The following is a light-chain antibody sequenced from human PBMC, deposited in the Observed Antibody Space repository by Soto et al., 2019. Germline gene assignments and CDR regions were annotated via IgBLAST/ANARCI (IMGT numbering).Light chain of an antibody. J-gene: IGKJ3*01. V-gene: IGKV1-17*01. CDR3: LPDNNYPLI. Sequence: DIQMTQSPSSLSASVGDRVTITCRASQGIRNYLCWYQQKPGVAPQRLIYAASTLQRVVTSRFSGSESVTEFTPTNSGLQPDYVATYYCLPDNNYPLIVGPGTKVYIK. CDR1: QGIRNY. CDR2: AAS.